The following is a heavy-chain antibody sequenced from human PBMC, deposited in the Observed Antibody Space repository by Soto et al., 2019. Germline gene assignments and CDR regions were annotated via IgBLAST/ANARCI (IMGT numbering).Heavy chain of an antibody. D-gene: IGHD4-4*01. CDR2: ISCSGGST. J-gene: IGHJ4*02. CDR3: AKRSPTVTTNSAFDY. Sequence: PGGSLRLSCAASGFTFSSHGMSWVRQAPGKGLEWVSAISCSGGSTYYADSVKGRFTISRDNSKNTLYLQMNSLRAEDTAVYYCAKRSPTVTTNSAFDYWGQGTLVTVSS. CDR1: GFTFSSHG. V-gene: IGHV3-23*01.